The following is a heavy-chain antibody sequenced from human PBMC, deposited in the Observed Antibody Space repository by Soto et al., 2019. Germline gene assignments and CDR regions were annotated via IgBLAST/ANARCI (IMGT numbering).Heavy chain of an antibody. V-gene: IGHV4-34*01. CDR2: INHSGST. Sequence: QVQLQQWGAGLLKPSETLSLTCAVYGGSFSGYYWSWIRQPPGKGLEWIGEINHSGSTNYNPSLHGRVTLSVDTPKHQFALKLSYVPDADTAVYLCASGIHRYSSGRTSYFDYWGQGTLVTVSS. J-gene: IGHJ4*02. CDR3: ASGIHRYSSGRTSYFDY. D-gene: IGHD6-19*01. CDR1: GGSFSGYY.